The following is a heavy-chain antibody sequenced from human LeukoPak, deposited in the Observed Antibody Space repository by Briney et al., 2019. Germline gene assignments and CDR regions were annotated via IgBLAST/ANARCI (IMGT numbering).Heavy chain of an antibody. V-gene: IGHV3-21*01. CDR2: ISSSSSYI. CDR1: GFTFSSYS. J-gene: IGHJ6*02. D-gene: IGHD1-14*01. Sequence: GGSLRLSCVASGFTFSSYSMNWVRQAPGKGLEWVSSISSSSSYIYYADSVKGRFTISRDNAKNSLYLQMNSLRAEDTAVYYCARDSTPGGYYYYGMDVWGQGTTVTVSS. CDR3: ARDSTPGGYYYYGMDV.